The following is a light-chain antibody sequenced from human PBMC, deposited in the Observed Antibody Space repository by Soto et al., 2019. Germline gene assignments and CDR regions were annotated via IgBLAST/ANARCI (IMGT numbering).Light chain of an antibody. J-gene: IGLJ7*01. V-gene: IGLV3-21*02. Sequence: SYELTQPPSVSVAPGQTARITCGGNNIGSKSVHWYQQKPGQDPVLVVYDDSDRPSGIPERFSGSNSRNTTTLTISSVEAGDEADYYCQVWDSSSDHAVFGGGTQLTVL. CDR1: NIGSKS. CDR2: DDS. CDR3: QVWDSSSDHAV.